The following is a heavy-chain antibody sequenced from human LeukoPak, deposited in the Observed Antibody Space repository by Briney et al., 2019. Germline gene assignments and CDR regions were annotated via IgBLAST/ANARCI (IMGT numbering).Heavy chain of an antibody. CDR1: GGSLGGYY. CDR2: INHSGST. CDR3: ARGRKYYVWGSSVFDY. Sequence: SETLSLTCAVYGGSLGGYYWSWIRQPPGKGLEWIGEINHSGSTNYNPSLKSRVTISVDTSKNQFSLKLSSVTAADTAVYYCARGRKYYVWGSSVFDYWGQGTLVTVSS. D-gene: IGHD3-16*01. V-gene: IGHV4-34*01. J-gene: IGHJ4*02.